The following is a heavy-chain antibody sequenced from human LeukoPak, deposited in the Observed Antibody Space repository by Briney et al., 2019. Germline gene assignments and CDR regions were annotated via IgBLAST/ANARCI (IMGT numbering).Heavy chain of an antibody. CDR3: AKVGYYGSGSSYYYYGMDV. V-gene: IGHV3-30-3*01. D-gene: IGHD3-10*01. J-gene: IGHJ6*02. CDR1: GFTFSSYA. Sequence: SGGSLRLSCAASGFTFSSYAMHWVRQAPGKGLEWVAVISYDGSNKYYADSVKGRFTISRDNSKNTLYLQMNSLRAEDTAVYYCAKVGYYGSGSSYYYYGMDVWGQGTTVTVSS. CDR2: ISYDGSNK.